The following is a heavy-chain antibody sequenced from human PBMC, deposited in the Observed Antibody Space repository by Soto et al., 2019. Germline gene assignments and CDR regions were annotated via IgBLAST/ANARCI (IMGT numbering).Heavy chain of an antibody. D-gene: IGHD6-19*01. CDR1: GCSISSGGYY. CDR2: IYYSGST. V-gene: IGHV4-31*03. CDR3: ARDFTDSSGPTLGMGV. J-gene: IGHJ6*04. Sequence: SETLSLTCTVSGCSISSGGYYWSWIRQDPGKGLEWIGYIYYSGSTYYNPSLKSRVTISVDTSKDQFSLKLSSVTAADTAVYYCARDFTDSSGPTLGMGVWGKGTTVTVS.